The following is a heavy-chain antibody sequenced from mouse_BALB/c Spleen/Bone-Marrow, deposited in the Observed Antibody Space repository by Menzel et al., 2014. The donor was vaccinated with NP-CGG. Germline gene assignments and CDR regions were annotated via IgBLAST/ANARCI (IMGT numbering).Heavy chain of an antibody. CDR3: ASYYYGSSGFAY. D-gene: IGHD1-1*01. Sequence: EVMLVESGAELVKPGASVKLSCTASGFNIKDTYMHWVKQRPEQGLEWIGGIDPANGNTKYDPKLQGKATITADTSSNTAYLQLSSLTSEDTAVYYCASYYYGSSGFAYWGQGTLVTVSA. V-gene: IGHV14-3*02. CDR2: IDPANGNT. J-gene: IGHJ3*01. CDR1: GFNIKDTY.